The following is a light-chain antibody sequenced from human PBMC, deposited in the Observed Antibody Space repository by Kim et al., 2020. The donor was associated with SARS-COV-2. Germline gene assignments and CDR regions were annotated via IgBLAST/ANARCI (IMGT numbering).Light chain of an antibody. Sequence: SYELTQPPSVSVSPGQTASITCSGDKLGDKYACWYQQKPGQSPVLVIYQDSKRPSGIPERFSGSNSGNTATLTISGTQAMDEADYYCQACDSSNVVFGGG. J-gene: IGLJ2*01. CDR3: QACDSSNVV. CDR1: KLGDKY. V-gene: IGLV3-1*01. CDR2: QDS.